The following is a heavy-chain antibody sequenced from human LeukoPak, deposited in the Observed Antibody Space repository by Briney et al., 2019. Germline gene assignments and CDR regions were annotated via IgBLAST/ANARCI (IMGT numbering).Heavy chain of an antibody. D-gene: IGHD2-2*01. CDR1: GVSFSSYY. CDR2: IYYSGST. Sequence: SETLSLTCAVYGVSFSSYYWSWIRQPPGKGLEWIGYIYYSGSTNYNPSLKSRVTISVDTSKNQFSLKLSSVTAADTAVYYCARDQDCSSTSCYHSYYYYYGMDVWGQGTTVTVSS. V-gene: IGHV4-59*01. CDR3: ARDQDCSSTSCYHSYYYYYGMDV. J-gene: IGHJ6*02.